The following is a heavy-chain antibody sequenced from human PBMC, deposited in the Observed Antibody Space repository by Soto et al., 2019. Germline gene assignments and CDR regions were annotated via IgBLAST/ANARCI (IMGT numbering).Heavy chain of an antibody. CDR3: AKDLARRGIAVAGFFDY. V-gene: IGHV3-30*18. J-gene: IGHJ4*02. CDR2: ISYDGSNK. D-gene: IGHD6-19*01. Sequence: GGSLRLSCAASGFTFSSYGMHWVRQAPGKGLEWVAVISYDGSNKYYADSVKGRFTISRDNSKNTLYLQMNSLRAEDTAVYYCAKDLARRGIAVAGFFDYWGQGTLVTVSS. CDR1: GFTFSSYG.